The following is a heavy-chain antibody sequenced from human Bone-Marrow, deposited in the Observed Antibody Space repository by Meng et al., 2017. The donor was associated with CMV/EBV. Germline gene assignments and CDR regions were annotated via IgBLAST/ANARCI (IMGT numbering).Heavy chain of an antibody. D-gene: IGHD3/OR15-3a*01. J-gene: IGHJ4*02. CDR2: ISSSSSYI. CDR1: GFTFSSYS. CDR3: ASGLAQGY. V-gene: IGHV3-21*01. Sequence: GESLKISCAASGFTFSSYSMNWVRQAPGKGLEWVSSISSSSSYIYYADSVKGRFTISRDNAKKALYLQMNSLRVEDTAVCSGASGLAQGYWGRGTLVTVSS.